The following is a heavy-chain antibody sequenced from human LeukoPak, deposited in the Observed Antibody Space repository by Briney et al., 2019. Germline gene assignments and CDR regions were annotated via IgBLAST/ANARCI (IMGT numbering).Heavy chain of an antibody. D-gene: IGHD2-15*01. V-gene: IGHV4-38-2*02. CDR3: ARVLGYCSGGSCYGYFDY. J-gene: IGHJ4*02. CDR1: GYSISSGYY. CDR2: IYHSGST. Sequence: SETLSLTCTVSGYSISSGYYWGWIRQPPGKGLEWIGSIYHSGSTYYNPSLKSRVTISVDTSKNQFSLKLSSVTAADTAVYYCARVLGYCSGGSCYGYFDYWGQGTLVTVSS.